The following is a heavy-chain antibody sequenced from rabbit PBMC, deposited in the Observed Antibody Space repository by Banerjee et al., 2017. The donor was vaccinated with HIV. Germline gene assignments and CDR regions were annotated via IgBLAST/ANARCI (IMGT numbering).Heavy chain of an antibody. V-gene: IGHV1S40*01. CDR2: INTSSGNT. D-gene: IGHD4-1*01. CDR1: GFSFSNKYV. CDR3: ARRGSDWGDDL. Sequence: QSLEESGGDLVKPEGSLTLTCKASGFSFSNKYVMCWVRQAPGKGLEWIACINTSSGNTVYANWARGRFTISKTLSTTVTLQMTSLTAADTATYFCARRGSDWGDDLWGQGTLVTV. J-gene: IGHJ4*01.